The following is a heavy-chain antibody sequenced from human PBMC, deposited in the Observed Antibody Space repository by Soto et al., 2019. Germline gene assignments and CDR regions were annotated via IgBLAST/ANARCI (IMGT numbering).Heavy chain of an antibody. CDR1: GGSISGHY. CDR3: ARGPYYDLIWNYYYMDV. J-gene: IGHJ6*03. Sequence: QVQLQESGPGLVKPSETLSLSCSVSGGSISGHYWSWVRQTPGKGLGWIGYMYYSGSTNYNPSLKSRVTISVDTSKNHFSLRLTSGTAADTAVYYCARGPYYDLIWNYYYMDVWGKGTTVTVSS. CDR2: MYYSGST. D-gene: IGHD3-16*01. V-gene: IGHV4-59*08.